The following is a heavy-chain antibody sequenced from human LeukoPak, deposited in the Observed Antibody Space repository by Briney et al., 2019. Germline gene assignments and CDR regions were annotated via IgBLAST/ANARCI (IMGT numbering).Heavy chain of an antibody. D-gene: IGHD3-22*01. V-gene: IGHV4-31*02. CDR2: YYSGST. Sequence: YYSGSTYYNPSLKSRVTISVDTSKNQFSLKLSSVTAADTAVYYCAAGDSSGYYSGAEYFQHWGQGTLVTVSS. J-gene: IGHJ1*01. CDR3: AAGDSSGYYSGAEYFQH.